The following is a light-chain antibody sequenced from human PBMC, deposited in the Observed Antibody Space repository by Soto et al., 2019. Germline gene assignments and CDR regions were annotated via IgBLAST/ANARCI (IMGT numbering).Light chain of an antibody. J-gene: IGKJ2*01. CDR3: QQANSFPYT. V-gene: IGKV1-12*01. Sequence: DLQMTQSPPYVSASEGDRVTITCRASQAISSWLAWYQQKPGTAPKLLIYAASTLQSGVPSRFSGSGSGTEFTLTISRLQPEDFATYYCQQANSFPYTFGQGTKLEIK. CDR1: QAISSW. CDR2: AAS.